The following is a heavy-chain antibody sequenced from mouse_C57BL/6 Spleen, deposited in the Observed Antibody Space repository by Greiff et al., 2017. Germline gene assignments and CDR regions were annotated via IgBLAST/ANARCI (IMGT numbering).Heavy chain of an antibody. CDR2: INPSSGYP. V-gene: IGHV1-7*01. Sequence: VQLQESGAELAKPGASVKLSCKASGYTFTSYWMPWVKQRPGQGLEWIGYINPSSGYPKYNQKFKDKATLTADKSSSTAYMQLSSLTYEDSAVYYCARGLLLQGKNAMDYWGQGTSVTVSS. CDR3: ARGLLLQGKNAMDY. D-gene: IGHD1-1*01. J-gene: IGHJ4*01. CDR1: GYTFTSYW.